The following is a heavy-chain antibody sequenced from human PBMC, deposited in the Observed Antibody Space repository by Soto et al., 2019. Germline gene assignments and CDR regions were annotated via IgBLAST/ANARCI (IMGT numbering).Heavy chain of an antibody. CDR2: IYYSGST. CDR3: ARYEQQLFYYYYGMDV. V-gene: IGHV4-39*01. D-gene: IGHD6-13*01. J-gene: IGHJ6*02. CDR1: GGSISSISYY. Sequence: PWETLSLTCTVSGGSISSISYYWGWIRQPPGKGLEWIGSIYYSGSTYYNPSLKSRVTISVDTSKNQFSLRLSSVTAADTAVYYCARYEQQLFYYYYGMDVWGHGTSVTVSS.